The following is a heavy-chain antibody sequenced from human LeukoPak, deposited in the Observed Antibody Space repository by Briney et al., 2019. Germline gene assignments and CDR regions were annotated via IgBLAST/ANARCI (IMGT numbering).Heavy chain of an antibody. Sequence: SETLSLTCAVYGGSFSGYYWSWIRQPPGKGLEWIGEINHSGSTNYNPSLKSRVTISVDTSKNQFSLKLSSVTAADTAVYYCARLRGIYYYDSSGYRYYYYYMDVWGKGTTVTVSS. J-gene: IGHJ6*03. CDR1: GGSFSGYY. CDR3: ARLRGIYYYDSSGYRYYYYYMDV. CDR2: INHSGST. D-gene: IGHD3-22*01. V-gene: IGHV4-34*01.